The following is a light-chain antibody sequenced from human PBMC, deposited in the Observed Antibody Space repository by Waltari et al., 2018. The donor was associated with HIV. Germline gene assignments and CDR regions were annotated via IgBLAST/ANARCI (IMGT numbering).Light chain of an antibody. CDR1: SSNIGNNY. CDR2: DNN. V-gene: IGLV1-51*01. CDR3: GTWDSSLSGGV. J-gene: IGLJ3*02. Sequence: QSVLTQPPSVSAAPGQKVTISCSGSSSNIGNNYVSWYQQFPGTAPKLLIYDNNKRPSGISDRFSGSKAGQSATLGITGLQTGDEADYYCGTWDSSLSGGVFGGGTKLTVL.